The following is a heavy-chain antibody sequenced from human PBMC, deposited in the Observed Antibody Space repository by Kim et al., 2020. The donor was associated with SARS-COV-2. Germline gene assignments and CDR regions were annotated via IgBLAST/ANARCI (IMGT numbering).Heavy chain of an antibody. CDR2: IWYDGSNK. D-gene: IGHD6-13*01. Sequence: GGSLRLSCAASGFTFSSYGMHWVRQAPGKGLEWVAVIWYDGSNKYYADSVKGRFTISRDNSKNTLYLQMNSLRAEDTAVYYCARSWDDVAAVPYYYYGMDVWGQGTTVTVSS. J-gene: IGHJ6*02. V-gene: IGHV3-33*01. CDR1: GFTFSSYG. CDR3: ARSWDDVAAVPYYYYGMDV.